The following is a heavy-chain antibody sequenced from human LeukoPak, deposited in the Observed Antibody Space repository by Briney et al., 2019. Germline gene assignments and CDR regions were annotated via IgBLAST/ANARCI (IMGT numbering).Heavy chain of an antibody. CDR2: INPNSGGT. D-gene: IGHD4-17*01. Sequence: ASVKVSCKASGGTFSSYAISWVRQAPGQGLEWMGWINPNSGGTNYAQKFQGRVTMTRDTSISTAYMELSRLRSDDTAVYYCARGPRYTVTTSSGFFDYWGQGTLVTVSS. V-gene: IGHV1-2*02. CDR3: ARGPRYTVTTSSGFFDY. CDR1: GGTFSSYA. J-gene: IGHJ4*02.